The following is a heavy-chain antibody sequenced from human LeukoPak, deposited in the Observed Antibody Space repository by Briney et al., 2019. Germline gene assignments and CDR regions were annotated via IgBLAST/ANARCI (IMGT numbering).Heavy chain of an antibody. J-gene: IGHJ4*02. CDR1: GYSFITYW. CDR3: ARHRDYRGSRYFDY. D-gene: IGHD4-11*01. CDR2: IYPGDSDT. Sequence: GESLQISCKGSGYSFITYWIGWVRQMPGKNLEWMGIIYPGDSDTRYSPSFQGQVTISADRSTTTAYLQWNSLKASDTAMYYCARHRDYRGSRYFDYWGQRTLVTVSS. V-gene: IGHV5-51*01.